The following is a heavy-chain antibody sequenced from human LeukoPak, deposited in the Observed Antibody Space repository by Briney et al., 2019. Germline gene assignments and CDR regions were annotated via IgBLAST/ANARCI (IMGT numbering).Heavy chain of an antibody. CDR3: AKDLRYYDSSGFDAFDI. CDR1: GFTFSNYA. J-gene: IGHJ3*02. CDR2: ISGSGGST. Sequence: GGSLRLSCAASGFTFSNYAMSWVRQAPGKGLEWVSAISGSGGSTYYADSVKGRFTISRDNSKNTLYLQMNNLRAEDTAVYYCAKDLRYYDSSGFDAFDIWGQGTMVTVSS. V-gene: IGHV3-23*01. D-gene: IGHD3-22*01.